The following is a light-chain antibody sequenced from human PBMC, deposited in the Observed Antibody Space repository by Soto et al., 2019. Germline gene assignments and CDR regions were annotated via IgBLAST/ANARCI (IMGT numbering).Light chain of an antibody. J-gene: IGKJ2*01. CDR3: QKYNSDPHT. CDR1: QGISNY. CDR2: AAS. Sequence: DIQITQSPSSLSASVGDRVTITCRSSQGISNYLAWYQQKPGKDPKLLIYAASTLQSGVPSRFSGSGSRTDFTLTISSLQPEDVATYYCQKYNSDPHTFGQGTKLEIK. V-gene: IGKV1-27*01.